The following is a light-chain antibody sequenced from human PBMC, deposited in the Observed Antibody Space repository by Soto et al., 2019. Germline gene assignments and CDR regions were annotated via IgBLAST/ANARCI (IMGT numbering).Light chain of an antibody. Sequence: EFVLTESPGTLSLPPGERARLSCRASQTVGNNYLAWYQQKPGQAPRLLIYDASSRATGIPDRFSGGGSGTDFTLTISRLEPEDFAVYYCQQFSSYPLTFGGGTKVDIK. J-gene: IGKJ4*01. V-gene: IGKV3-20*01. CDR1: QTVGNNY. CDR2: DAS. CDR3: QQFSSYPLT.